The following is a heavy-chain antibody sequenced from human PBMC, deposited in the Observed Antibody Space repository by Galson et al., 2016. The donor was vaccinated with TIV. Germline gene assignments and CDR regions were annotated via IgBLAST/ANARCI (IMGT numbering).Heavy chain of an antibody. J-gene: IGHJ5*02. V-gene: IGHV4-39*01. D-gene: IGHD2-2*01. Sequence: SETLSLTCTVSGGSISSTSYYWGWIRQPPGKGLGWIGNIYYSGSAYYNPSLKSRVTISVDTSKNQFSLKLSSVTAADTAVYYCATYCSSTTCLFDPWGQGTLVTGSS. CDR3: ATYCSSTTCLFDP. CDR1: GGSISSTSYY. CDR2: IYYSGSA.